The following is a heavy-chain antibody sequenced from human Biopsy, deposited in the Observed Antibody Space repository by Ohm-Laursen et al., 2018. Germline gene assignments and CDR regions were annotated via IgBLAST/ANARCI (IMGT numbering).Heavy chain of an antibody. CDR2: MNPNSGNT. V-gene: IGHV1-8*01. CDR1: GYTFTSYD. D-gene: IGHD2-2*01. CDR3: ARVPSTTRSRDY. Sequence: ASVKVSCKASGYTFTSYDINWVRQATGQGLEWMGWMNPNSGNTGYAQKFQGRVTMTRNTSISTAYTELSSLRPEDTAVYYCARVPSTTRSRDYWGQGTLVTVSS. J-gene: IGHJ4*02.